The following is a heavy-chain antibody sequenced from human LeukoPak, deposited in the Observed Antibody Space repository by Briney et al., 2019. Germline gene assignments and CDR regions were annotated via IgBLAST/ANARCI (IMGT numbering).Heavy chain of an antibody. V-gene: IGHV3-33*01. CDR2: IWYDGSNK. CDR3: ARVKGDYDSSGYTDGTFDY. CDR1: GFTFSSYG. Sequence: GGSLRLSCAASGFTFSSYGMHWVRQAPGKGLEWVAVIWYDGSNKYYGDSVKGRFTISRDNSKNTLYLQMNSLRAEDTAVYYCARVKGDYDSSGYTDGTFDYWGQGTLVTVSS. J-gene: IGHJ4*02. D-gene: IGHD3-22*01.